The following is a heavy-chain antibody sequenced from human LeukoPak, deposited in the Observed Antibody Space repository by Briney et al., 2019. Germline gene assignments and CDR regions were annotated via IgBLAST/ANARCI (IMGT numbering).Heavy chain of an antibody. V-gene: IGHV4-61*02. CDR1: GGSISSGSYY. CDR2: IYTNGST. D-gene: IGHD4-17*01. CDR3: ARDYGDYSDWFDP. Sequence: PSETLSLTCTVSGGSISSGSYYWSWIRQPAGKGLEWIGRIYTNGSTNYNPSLKSRVTISVDTSKNQFSLKLSSVTAADTAVYYCARDYGDYSDWFDPWGQGTLVTVSS. J-gene: IGHJ5*02.